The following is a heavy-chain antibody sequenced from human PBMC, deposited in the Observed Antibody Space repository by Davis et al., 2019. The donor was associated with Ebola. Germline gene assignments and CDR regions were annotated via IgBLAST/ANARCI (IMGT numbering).Heavy chain of an antibody. Sequence: GESLKISCKNSGYGFTNYWIGWVRQMPGRGLEWMGIIYPYDSDTRYSPSFHGQVTISADKSISTAYLQWSSLKASDTDMYYCARPRSGDPDAFDIWGQGTMVTVSS. J-gene: IGHJ3*02. CDR2: IYPYDSDT. CDR3: ARPRSGDPDAFDI. D-gene: IGHD2-21*01. V-gene: IGHV5-51*01. CDR1: GYGFTNYW.